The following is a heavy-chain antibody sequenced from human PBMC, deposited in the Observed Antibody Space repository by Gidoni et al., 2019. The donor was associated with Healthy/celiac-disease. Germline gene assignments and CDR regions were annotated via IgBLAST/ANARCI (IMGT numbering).Heavy chain of an antibody. D-gene: IGHD6-13*01. J-gene: IGHJ6*02. CDR3: AKDLQQQLVPGPYYYYYGMDV. CDR1: GFPFSSYV. CDR2: ISYDGSNK. V-gene: IGHV3-30*18. Sequence: QVQLVESGGGVVQPGRSLRLSCAASGFPFSSYVMHWVRQAPGKGLEWVAVISYDGSNKYYADSVKGRFTISRDNSKNTLYLQMNSLRAEDTAVYYCAKDLQQQLVPGPYYYYYGMDVWGQGTTVTVSS.